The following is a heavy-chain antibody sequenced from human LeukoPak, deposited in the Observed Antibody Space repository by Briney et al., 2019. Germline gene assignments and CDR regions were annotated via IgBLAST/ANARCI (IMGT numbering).Heavy chain of an antibody. CDR1: GYAFSSYG. Sequence: ASVKVSCKASGYAFSSYGIGWVRQAPGQGLEWMGWVGPYNRKTNYSQKFQGRVTMTTDTSTNTAYLELRTLRSDDTAVYYCARGAPRGVWNFYFDYWGQGTLVPVSS. CDR3: ARGAPRGVWNFYFDY. J-gene: IGHJ4*02. D-gene: IGHD1-7*01. CDR2: VGPYNRKT. V-gene: IGHV1-18*01.